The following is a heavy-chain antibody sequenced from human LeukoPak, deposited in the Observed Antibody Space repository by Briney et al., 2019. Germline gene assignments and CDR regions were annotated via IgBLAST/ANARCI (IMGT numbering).Heavy chain of an antibody. CDR3: TTSWDAFDI. V-gene: IGHV1-69*05. Sequence: ASVKVSCKASGGTFSSYAISWVRQAPGQGLEWMGGIIPIFGTANYAQKFQGRVTITTDESTSTAYMELSSLRSEDTAVYFCTTSWDAFDIWGQGTRVTVSS. CDR1: GGTFSSYA. D-gene: IGHD2-2*01. CDR2: IIPIFGTA. J-gene: IGHJ3*02.